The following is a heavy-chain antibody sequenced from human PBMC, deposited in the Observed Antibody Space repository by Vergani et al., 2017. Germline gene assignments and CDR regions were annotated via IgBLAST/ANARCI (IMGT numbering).Heavy chain of an antibody. J-gene: IGHJ4*02. D-gene: IGHD6-13*01. CDR3: ARDGPYTSTFYESFDD. V-gene: IGHV3-20*04. Sequence: DVQLVESGGGVVRPGGSLRLSCAASGFTFDDHGMAWVRQAPGKGLEWVSGISWNGGSTGYADSVKGRFTISRDSAKKSLYLQMNSLKAEDTALYFCARDGPYTSTFYESFDDWGQGTMVTVSS. CDR1: GFTFDDHG. CDR2: ISWNGGST.